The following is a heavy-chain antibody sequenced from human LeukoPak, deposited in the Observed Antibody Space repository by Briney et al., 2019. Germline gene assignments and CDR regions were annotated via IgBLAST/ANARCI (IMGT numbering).Heavy chain of an antibody. CDR3: AGASYDSSGVH. D-gene: IGHD3-22*01. CDR1: GGSISSYY. J-gene: IGHJ4*02. CDR2: IYYSGST. V-gene: IGHV4-59*01. Sequence: SETLSLTCTVSGGSISSYYWSWIRQPPGKGLEWIGYIYYSGSTNYNPSLKSRVTISVDTSKNQFSLKLSSVTAADAAVYYCAGASYDSSGVHWGQGTLVTVSS.